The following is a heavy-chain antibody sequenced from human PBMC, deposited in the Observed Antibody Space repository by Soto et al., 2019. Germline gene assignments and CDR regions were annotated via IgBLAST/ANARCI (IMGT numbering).Heavy chain of an antibody. V-gene: IGHV1-2*02. Sequence: AAVKSSCKASGDSFTSCYMHWVRQAPGQGREGMGWISPNSGGTKYAQKLQGRGTMTRDTSISTAYMELSRLRADDTDEYDCASIAPYYYSGLGVWGQGTTGPVSS. CDR1: GDSFTSCY. CDR2: ISPNSGGT. J-gene: IGHJ6*02. CDR3: ASIAPYYYSGLGV. D-gene: IGHD2-15*01.